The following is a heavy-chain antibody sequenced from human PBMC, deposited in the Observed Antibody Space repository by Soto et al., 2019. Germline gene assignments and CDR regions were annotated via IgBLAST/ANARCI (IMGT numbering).Heavy chain of an antibody. CDR1: GFSLTTPGAG. Sequence: SGPTRVNPTQTLTLTCTFSGFSLTTPGAGGGWIRQPPGKALEWLALSYWTDDKRYSPSLESRPTITKDTSKNQVVLIMTNMDPVDTATYYCAHRGYGDYPRDNWFDPWGQGVPVTVSS. V-gene: IGHV2-5*01. D-gene: IGHD4-17*01. CDR3: AHRGYGDYPRDNWFDP. CDR2: SYWTDDK. J-gene: IGHJ5*02.